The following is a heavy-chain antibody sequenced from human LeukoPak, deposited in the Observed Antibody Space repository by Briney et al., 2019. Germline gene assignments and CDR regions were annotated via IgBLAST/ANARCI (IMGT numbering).Heavy chain of an antibody. Sequence: GGSLRLSCAASGFTVSSNYMSWVRQAPGKGLEWVSVIYSGGSTYYADSVKGRFTISRDNSKNTLYLQMNSLRAEDTAVYYCAKVSYSSSWQYFQHWGQGTLVTVSS. V-gene: IGHV3-53*05. CDR3: AKVSYSSSWQYFQH. D-gene: IGHD6-13*01. J-gene: IGHJ1*01. CDR1: GFTVSSNY. CDR2: IYSGGST.